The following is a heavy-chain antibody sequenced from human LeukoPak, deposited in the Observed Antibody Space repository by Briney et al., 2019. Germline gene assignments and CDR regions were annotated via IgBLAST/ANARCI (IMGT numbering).Heavy chain of an antibody. Sequence: PSQTLSLTCAVSGGSISSGGYSWSWIRQPPGKGLEWIGYIYHSGSTYYNPSLKSRVTISVDRSKNQFSLKLSSVTAADTAVYYCARGAVAGTSAFDIWGQGTMVTVSS. D-gene: IGHD6-19*01. CDR1: GGSISSGGYS. J-gene: IGHJ3*02. CDR2: IYHSGST. CDR3: ARGAVAGTSAFDI. V-gene: IGHV4-30-2*01.